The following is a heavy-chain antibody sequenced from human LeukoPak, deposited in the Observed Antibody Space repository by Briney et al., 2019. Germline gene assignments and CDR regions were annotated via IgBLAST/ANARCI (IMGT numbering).Heavy chain of an antibody. V-gene: IGHV4-30-4*08. J-gene: IGHJ4*02. D-gene: IGHD2-2*01. CDR2: IYYSGST. Sequence: SETLSLTCTVSGGSISSGDYYWSWIRQPPGKGLEWIGYIYYSGSTYYNPSLKSRVTISVDTSKNQFSLKLSSVTAADTAVYYCARVTRGDVPAAIYPAHFDYWGQGTLVTVSS. CDR1: GGSISSGDYY. CDR3: ARVTRGDVPAAIYPAHFDY.